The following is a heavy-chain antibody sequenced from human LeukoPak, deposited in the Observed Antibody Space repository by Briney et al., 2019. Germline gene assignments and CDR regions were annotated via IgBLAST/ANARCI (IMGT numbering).Heavy chain of an antibody. CDR2: INPNSGGT. Sequence: ASVKVSCKASGYTFTGYYMHWVRQAPGQGLEWMGWINPNSGGTNYAQKFQGRVTMTRDTSISTAYMELSRLRSGDTAVYYCARGWGYTGHFDYWGQGTLVTVSS. V-gene: IGHV1-2*02. J-gene: IGHJ4*02. CDR1: GYTFTGYY. CDR3: ARGWGYTGHFDY. D-gene: IGHD2-2*02.